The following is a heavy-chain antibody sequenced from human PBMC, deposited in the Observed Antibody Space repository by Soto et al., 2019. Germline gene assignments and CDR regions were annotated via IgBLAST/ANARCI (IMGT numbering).Heavy chain of an antibody. D-gene: IGHD4-17*01. Sequence: QVLLQESGPGLLKPSQTLSLTCTVSGGSISSGDYYWSWIRQPPGKGLEWIGYIYYRGSTYYNPSLKSRVTISVDTSKNQFSLRLSSVTAADTAVYYCARICNRQMTAVTTRSQQTTDYYYYYAMDVWGQGTTVTVSS. CDR1: GGSISSGDYY. CDR2: IYYRGST. J-gene: IGHJ6*02. V-gene: IGHV4-30-4*01. CDR3: ARICNRQMTAVTTRSQQTTDYYYYYAMDV.